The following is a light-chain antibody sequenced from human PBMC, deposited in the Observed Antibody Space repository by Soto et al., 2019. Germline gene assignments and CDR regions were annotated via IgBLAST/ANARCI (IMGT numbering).Light chain of an antibody. Sequence: DIQMTQSPPTLSASVGDRVTISCRASQSITGWLAWFLQKPGKAPKLLISKATQRENEVPSRFSGSGSGTDFTLTISGLQPDDFATYYCQQYNPYSPWTFGQGTKVDIK. CDR3: QQYNPYSPWT. V-gene: IGKV1-5*03. CDR1: QSITGW. CDR2: KAT. J-gene: IGKJ1*01.